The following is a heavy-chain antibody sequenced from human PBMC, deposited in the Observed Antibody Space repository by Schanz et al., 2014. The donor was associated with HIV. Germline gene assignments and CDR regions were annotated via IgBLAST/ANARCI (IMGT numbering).Heavy chain of an antibody. Sequence: QVQLVESGGGVVQPRRSLRLSCAASGFSFNNYGMHWVRQAPGKGLEWVAVISHDGSKKYYADSVRGRITISRDNSKNTLYLQMNSLRADDTAVYYCAKGWRGYSISSWVDYWGQGSLVTVSS. CDR1: GFSFNNYG. CDR3: AKGWRGYSISSWVDY. CDR2: ISHDGSKK. J-gene: IGHJ4*02. D-gene: IGHD6-6*01. V-gene: IGHV3-30*18.